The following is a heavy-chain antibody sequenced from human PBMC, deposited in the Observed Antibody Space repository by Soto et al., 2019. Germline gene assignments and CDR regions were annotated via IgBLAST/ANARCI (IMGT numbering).Heavy chain of an antibody. D-gene: IGHD6-13*01. J-gene: IGHJ4*02. V-gene: IGHV3-74*03. CDR1: GFSFSNYW. Sequence: EVQLVESGGGLVRPAGPLGLPCSASGFSFSNYWMHWGHQGPRKGLVWVSHINTYGRSTKYPDSVKGRFTIPRYNAKNTLYLQMNSLRAEDTAVFYCIREEEQQLKSWGQGTLVTVSS. CDR3: IREEEQQLKS. CDR2: INTYGRST.